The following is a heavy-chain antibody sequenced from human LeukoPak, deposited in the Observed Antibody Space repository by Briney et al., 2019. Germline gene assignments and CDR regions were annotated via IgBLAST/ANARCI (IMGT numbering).Heavy chain of an antibody. CDR2: IYYSGST. D-gene: IGHD3-3*01. CDR1: GGSISSGDYY. CDR3: ARGVLRFLEWLPTAYFDY. Sequence: SQTLSLTCTVSGGSISSGDYYWSWIRQPPGKGLEWIGYIYYSGSTNYNPSLKSRVTISVDTSKNQFSLKLSSVTAADTAVYYCARGVLRFLEWLPTAYFDYWGQGTLVTVSS. J-gene: IGHJ4*02. V-gene: IGHV4-61*08.